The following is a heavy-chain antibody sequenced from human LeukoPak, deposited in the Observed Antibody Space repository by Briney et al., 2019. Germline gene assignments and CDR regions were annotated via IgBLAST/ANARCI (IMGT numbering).Heavy chain of an antibody. J-gene: IGHJ4*02. V-gene: IGHV3-23*01. CDR1: GFTFSSYA. D-gene: IGHD5-24*01. CDR3: AKDTRDGYNYVPGFDY. Sequence: GGSLRLSCAVPGFTFSSYAMSWVRQAPGKGLEWVSAISGSGGSTYYADSVKGRFTISRDNSKNTLYLQMNSLRAEDTAVYYCAKDTRDGYNYVPGFDYWGQGTLVTVSS. CDR2: ISGSGGST.